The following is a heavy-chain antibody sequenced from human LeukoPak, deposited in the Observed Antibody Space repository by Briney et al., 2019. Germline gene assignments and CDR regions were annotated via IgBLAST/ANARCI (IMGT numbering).Heavy chain of an antibody. CDR3: ARLSGYSSGWYYYYYMDV. CDR1: GGSFSGYY. J-gene: IGHJ6*03. V-gene: IGHV4-34*01. D-gene: IGHD6-19*01. CDR2: INHSGST. Sequence: SETLSLTCAVYGGSFSGYYWSWIRQPPGKELEWIGEINHSGSTNYNPSLKSRVTISVDTSKNQFSLKLSSVTAADTAVYYCARLSGYSSGWYYYYYMDVWGKGTTVTISS.